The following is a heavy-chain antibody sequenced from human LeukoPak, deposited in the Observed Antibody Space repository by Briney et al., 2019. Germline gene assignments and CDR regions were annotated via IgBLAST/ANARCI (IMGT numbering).Heavy chain of an antibody. Sequence: ASVKVSCKASGYTFTGYYMHWVRQAPGQGLEWMGWINPNSGGTDYAQKFQGRVTMTRHTSISTAYMELSRLRSDDTAVYYCARGGYSDILTGYYHFDYWGQGTLVTVSS. CDR2: INPNSGGT. CDR1: GYTFTGYY. D-gene: IGHD3-9*01. J-gene: IGHJ4*02. V-gene: IGHV1-2*02. CDR3: ARGGYSDILTGYYHFDY.